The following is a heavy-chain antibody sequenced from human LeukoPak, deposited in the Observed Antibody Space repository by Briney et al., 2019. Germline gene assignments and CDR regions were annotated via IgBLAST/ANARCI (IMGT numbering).Heavy chain of an antibody. CDR1: GYTFTCYY. V-gene: IGHV1-46*01. Sequence: GASVKVSCKASGYTFTCYYMHWVRQAPGQGLEWMGIINPSGGSTSYAQKFQGRVTMTSDTSTSTVYMELSSLRSEDTAVYYCARYNVGYREDLYCSGGSCYSAVDYWGQGTLVTVSS. J-gene: IGHJ4*02. CDR2: INPSGGST. CDR3: ARYNVGYREDLYCSGGSCYSAVDY. D-gene: IGHD2-15*01.